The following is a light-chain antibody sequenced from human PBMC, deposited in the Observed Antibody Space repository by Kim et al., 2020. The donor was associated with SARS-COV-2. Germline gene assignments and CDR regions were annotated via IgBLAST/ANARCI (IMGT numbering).Light chain of an antibody. Sequence: ELTQPPSVSVAPGKTARITCGGNNIGSKSVHWYQQKPGQAPVLVIYYDSDRPSGIPERFSGSNSGNTATLTISRVEAGDEADYYCQVWDSSSDLLVFG. CDR2: YDS. CDR3: QVWDSSSDLLV. J-gene: IGLJ2*01. CDR1: NIGSKS. V-gene: IGLV3-21*04.